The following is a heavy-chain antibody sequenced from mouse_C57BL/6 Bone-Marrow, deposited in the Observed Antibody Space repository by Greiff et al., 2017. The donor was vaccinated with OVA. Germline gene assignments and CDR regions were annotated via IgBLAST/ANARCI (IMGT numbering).Heavy chain of an antibody. CDR1: GYTFTSYW. Sequence: VQLQQPGAELVMPGASVKLSCKASGYTFTSYWMHWVKQRPGLGLEWIGEIDPSDSYTNYNQKFKGKSTLTVDKSSSTAYMQLSSLTSEDSAVYYCARDYYGSGSYWGQGTTLTVSS. V-gene: IGHV1-69*01. CDR2: IDPSDSYT. D-gene: IGHD1-1*01. CDR3: ARDYYGSGSY. J-gene: IGHJ2*01.